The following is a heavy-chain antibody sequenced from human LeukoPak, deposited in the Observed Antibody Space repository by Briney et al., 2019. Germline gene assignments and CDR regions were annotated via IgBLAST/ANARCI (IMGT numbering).Heavy chain of an antibody. Sequence: GGSLRLSCAASGFTFSSYGMHWVRQAPGKGLEWVAVIWYDGSNKYYADSVKGRFTISRDNSKNTLYLQMNSLRAEDTAVYYCAKDFGGTRGAFDIWGQGTMVTVSS. CDR1: GFTFSSYG. D-gene: IGHD3-10*01. V-gene: IGHV3-30*02. CDR3: AKDFGGTRGAFDI. J-gene: IGHJ3*02. CDR2: IWYDGSNK.